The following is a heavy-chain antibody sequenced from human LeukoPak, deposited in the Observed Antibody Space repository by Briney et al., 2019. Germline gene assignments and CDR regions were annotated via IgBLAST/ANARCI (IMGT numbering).Heavy chain of an antibody. D-gene: IGHD2-15*01. Sequence: GASVKVSCKASGYTFTSYDINWARQATGQGLEWMGWMNPNSGNTGYAQKFQGRVTITRNTSISTAYMELSSLRSEDTAVYYCARTYMCSGGSCYSSVDYWGQGTLVTVSS. V-gene: IGHV1-8*03. CDR2: MNPNSGNT. J-gene: IGHJ4*02. CDR1: GYTFTSYD. CDR3: ARTYMCSGGSCYSSVDY.